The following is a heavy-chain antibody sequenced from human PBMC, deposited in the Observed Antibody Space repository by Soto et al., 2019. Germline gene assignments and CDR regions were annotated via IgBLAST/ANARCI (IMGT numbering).Heavy chain of an antibody. V-gene: IGHV2-5*02. CDR2: IYWDDDK. CDR1: GFSLSTTRVG. D-gene: IGHD6-19*01. Sequence: QITLKESGPTLVKPTQTLTLTCTFSGFSLSTTRVGVGWIRQPPGKALDWLALIYWDDDKRYSPFLKSRLTITKDTAKNQVVLTMTNMDPMDTATYFCAHTLVAGLWYYFYFWGHGTLVPVSS. CDR3: AHTLVAGLWYYFYF. J-gene: IGHJ4*01.